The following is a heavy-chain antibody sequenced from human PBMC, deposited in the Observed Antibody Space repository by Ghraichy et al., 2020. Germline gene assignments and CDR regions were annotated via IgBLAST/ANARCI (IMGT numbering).Heavy chain of an antibody. V-gene: IGHV3-33*01. Sequence: GVSLRLSCAASGFTFSSYGMHWVRQAPGKGLEWVAVIWYDGSNKYYADSVKGRFTISRDNSKNTLYLQMNSLRAEDTAVYYCARDLDGGSDFWSGYLHRWEGSAFDYWGQGTLVTVSS. J-gene: IGHJ4*02. D-gene: IGHD3-3*01. CDR2: IWYDGSNK. CDR3: ARDLDGGSDFWSGYLHRWEGSAFDY. CDR1: GFTFSSYG.